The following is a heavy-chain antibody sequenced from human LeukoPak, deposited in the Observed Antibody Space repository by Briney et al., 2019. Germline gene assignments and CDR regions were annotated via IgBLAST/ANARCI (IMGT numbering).Heavy chain of an antibody. CDR2: ISYDGSNK. CDR1: GFTFSSYG. D-gene: IGHD4-17*01. Sequence: PGGSLRLSCAASGFTFSSYGMHWVRQAPGKGLEWVAVISYDGSNKYYADSVKGRFTISRDNSKNTLYLQMNSVRAEDTSVCYCARGHDYGDFFDYWGQGTLVTVSS. CDR3: ARGHDYGDFFDY. J-gene: IGHJ4*02. V-gene: IGHV3-30*03.